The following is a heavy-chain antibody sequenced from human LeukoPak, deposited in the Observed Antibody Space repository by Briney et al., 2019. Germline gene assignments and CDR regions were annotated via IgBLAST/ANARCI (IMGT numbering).Heavy chain of an antibody. D-gene: IGHD1-1*01. J-gene: IGHJ4*02. V-gene: IGHV3-49*04. CDR1: GSTFGDYA. CDR2: IRRKAYGGTT. Sequence: GGSLSLSCTASGSTFGDYAMSGVRQAPAKGLGWVGFIRRKAYGGTTEYAASVKGRFTISRDDSKSIAYLQMNSLKTEDTAVYYCTRDPGTGSDYWGQGTLVTVSS. CDR3: TRDPGTGSDY.